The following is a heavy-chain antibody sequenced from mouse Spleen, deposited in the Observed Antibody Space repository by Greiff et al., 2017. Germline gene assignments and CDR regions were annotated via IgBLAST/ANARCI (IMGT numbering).Heavy chain of an antibody. J-gene: IGHJ4*01. Sequence: EVKLMESGGGLVQPGGSLKLSCAASGFTFSSYTMSWVRQTPEKRLEWVAYISNGGGSTYYPDTVKGRFTISRDNAKNTLYLQMSSLKSEDTAMYYCARHPGNYDAMDYWGQGTSVTVSS. CDR3: ARHPGNYDAMDY. D-gene: IGHD2-1*01. CDR1: GFTFSSYT. CDR2: ISNGGGST. V-gene: IGHV5-12-2*01.